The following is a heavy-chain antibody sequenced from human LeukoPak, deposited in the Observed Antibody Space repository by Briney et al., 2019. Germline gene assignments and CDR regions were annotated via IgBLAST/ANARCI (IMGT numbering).Heavy chain of an antibody. V-gene: IGHV3-23*01. CDR3: AKDHCNGGSCYDLYFQH. Sequence: GGSLRPSCAASGFTFSSYAMSWVRQAPGKGLEWVSAISGSGGSTYYADSVKGRFTISRDNSKNTLYLQMNSLRAEDTAVYYCAKDHCNGGSCYDLYFQHWGQGTLVTVSS. CDR2: ISGSGGST. D-gene: IGHD2-15*01. CDR1: GFTFSSYA. J-gene: IGHJ1*01.